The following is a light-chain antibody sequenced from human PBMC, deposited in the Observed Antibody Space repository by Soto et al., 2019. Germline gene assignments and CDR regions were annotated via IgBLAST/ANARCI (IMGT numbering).Light chain of an antibody. CDR1: QGIRNW. CDR3: QQTDSFPLS. CDR2: AAS. V-gene: IGKV1D-12*01. J-gene: IGKJ4*01. Sequence: DIQMTQSPSSVPASVGDRVTITCRASQGIRNWLAWYQQTPGKAPELLIFAASSMQSGVPSRFSGRGSGTEFTLTIDSLQPEDFATYYCQQTDSFPLSFGGGTRWISN.